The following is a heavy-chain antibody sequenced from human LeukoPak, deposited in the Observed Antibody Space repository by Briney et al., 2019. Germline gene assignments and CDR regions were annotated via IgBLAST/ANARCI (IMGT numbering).Heavy chain of an antibody. CDR1: GYSISSYYH. V-gene: IGHV4-38-2*01. Sequence: SETLSLTCAVSGYSISSYYHWGWIRQPPGKGLEWIGSISHSGSTYYNPSLKSRVTISVDTSKNLFSLKLSSVTASDTAVYYCARQANCGDDCYSFDPWGQGTLVTVSS. J-gene: IGHJ5*02. CDR2: ISHSGST. CDR3: ARQANCGDDCYSFDP. D-gene: IGHD2-21*01.